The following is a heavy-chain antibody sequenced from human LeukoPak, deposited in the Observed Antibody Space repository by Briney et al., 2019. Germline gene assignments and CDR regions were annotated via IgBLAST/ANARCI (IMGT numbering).Heavy chain of an antibody. D-gene: IGHD1-26*01. CDR3: TRWESGTYPFDY. Sequence: GRSLRLSCAASGFTFSGSGIDWVRQASGKGLEWVGRIRNKANSYATAYAASVKGRFTISRDDSKNTAYLQMNSLKTEDTAVYYCTRWESGTYPFDYWGQGTLVTVSS. J-gene: IGHJ4*02. V-gene: IGHV3-73*01. CDR2: IRNKANSYAT. CDR1: GFTFSGSG.